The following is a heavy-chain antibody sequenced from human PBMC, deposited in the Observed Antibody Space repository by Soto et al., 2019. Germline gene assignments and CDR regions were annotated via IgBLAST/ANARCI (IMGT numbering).Heavy chain of an antibody. CDR3: ARDRIAAAGIVYYYYGMDV. CDR2: TYYSGST. Sequence: QVQLQESGPGLVKPSETLSLTCTVSGGSISSYYWSWIRQPPGKGLEWIGYTYYSGSTNYNPSLKSRITISVDTSKNQFYLKLSSVTAADTAVYYCARDRIAAAGIVYYYYGMDVWGQGTTVTVSS. J-gene: IGHJ6*02. D-gene: IGHD6-13*01. CDR1: GGSISSYY. V-gene: IGHV4-59*01.